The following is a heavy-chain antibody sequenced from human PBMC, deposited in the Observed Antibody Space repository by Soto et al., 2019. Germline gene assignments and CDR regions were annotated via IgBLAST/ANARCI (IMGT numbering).Heavy chain of an antibody. Sequence: EVQLVESGGGLVQPGGSLRLSCSASGFTFSSYAMHWVCQAPGKGLEYVSAISSNGGSTYYADSVKGRFTITRDNSKNTLYLQMSSLKAEDTAVYYCVKDKDILTGWGDYWGQGTLVTVSS. CDR2: ISSNGGST. J-gene: IGHJ4*02. CDR3: VKDKDILTGWGDY. CDR1: GFTFSSYA. D-gene: IGHD3-9*01. V-gene: IGHV3-64D*06.